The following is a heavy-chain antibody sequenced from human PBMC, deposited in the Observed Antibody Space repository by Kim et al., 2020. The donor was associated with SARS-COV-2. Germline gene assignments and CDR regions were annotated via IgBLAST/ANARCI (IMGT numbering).Heavy chain of an antibody. Sequence: SETLSLTCTVSGGSISSYYWSWIRQPPGKGLEWIGYIYYSGSTNYNPSLKSRVTISVDTSKNQFSLKLSSVTAADTAVYYCARLKKIESTTPDYYYYGMDVWGQGTTVTVSS. J-gene: IGHJ6*02. CDR3: ARLKKIESTTPDYYYYGMDV. V-gene: IGHV4-59*01. CDR2: IYYSGST. D-gene: IGHD2-2*01. CDR1: GGSISSYY.